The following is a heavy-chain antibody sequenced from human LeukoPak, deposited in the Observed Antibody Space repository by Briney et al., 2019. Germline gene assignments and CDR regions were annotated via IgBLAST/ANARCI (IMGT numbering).Heavy chain of an antibody. J-gene: IGHJ4*02. CDR3: AKPSRGATNY. Sequence: SVKGRFTISRENSKSALFLQMNSLRAEDTAVYYCAKPSRGATNYWGQGTLVTVSS. V-gene: IGHV3-23*01. D-gene: IGHD1-26*01.